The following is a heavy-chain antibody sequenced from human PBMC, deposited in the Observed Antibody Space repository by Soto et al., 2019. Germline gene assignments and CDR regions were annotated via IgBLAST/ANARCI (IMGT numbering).Heavy chain of an antibody. CDR2: ISGSGDTT. Sequence: EVPLLESGGGLVQPGGSLRLSCAASGFTFNNYAMSWVRQAPGKGLEWVSSISGSGDTTYYADPVKGRFTLSRDNSTTTVYLQMNSLRAEDTAVYYCAKEGLFRAVINCFDYWGPGTLVTVSS. CDR1: GFTFNNYA. CDR3: AKEGLFRAVINCFDY. V-gene: IGHV3-23*01. D-gene: IGHD3-16*02. J-gene: IGHJ4*02.